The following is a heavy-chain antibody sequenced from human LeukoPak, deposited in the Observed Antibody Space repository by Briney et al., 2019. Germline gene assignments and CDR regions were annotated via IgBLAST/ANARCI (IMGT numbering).Heavy chain of an antibody. Sequence: SETLSLTCTVSGGSISSGSYYWSWIRQPAGKGLEWIGRIYTSGSTNYNPSLKSRVTISVDTSKNQFSLKLSSVTAADTAVYYCAKVGIAARMYDEWFDPWGQGTLVTVSS. CDR3: AKVGIAARMYDEWFDP. J-gene: IGHJ5*02. CDR2: IYTSGST. V-gene: IGHV4-61*02. CDR1: GGSISSGSYY. D-gene: IGHD6-6*01.